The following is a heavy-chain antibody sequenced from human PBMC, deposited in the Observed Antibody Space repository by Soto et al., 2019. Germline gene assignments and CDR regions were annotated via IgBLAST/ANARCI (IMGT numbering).Heavy chain of an antibody. CDR1: GFTFSTYA. Sequence: GGSLRLSCAASGFTFSTYAMHWVRQAPGKGLYWVALISYDGSNKYYADSVKGRFTISRDNSENTLYLQMNSLRTEDTAVYYCARDGAAYSYGYNAPDYWGQGTLVTVSS. D-gene: IGHD5-18*01. CDR3: ARDGAAYSYGYNAPDY. J-gene: IGHJ4*02. CDR2: ISYDGSNK. V-gene: IGHV3-30-3*01.